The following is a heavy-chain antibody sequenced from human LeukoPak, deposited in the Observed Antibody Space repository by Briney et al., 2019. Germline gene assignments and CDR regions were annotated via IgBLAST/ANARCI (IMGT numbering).Heavy chain of an antibody. V-gene: IGHV1-8*01. Sequence: GASVKVSCKASGYTFTSYDINWVRQAPGQGLEWMGWMNPNSGITDYAQKFQGRVTMTRNTSISTAYIELSRLRTEDTAVYYCARGRKLRFLEWLGYYYYYYMDVWGKGTTVTVSS. CDR1: GYTFTSYD. CDR3: ARGRKLRFLEWLGYYYYYYMDV. CDR2: MNPNSGIT. J-gene: IGHJ6*03. D-gene: IGHD3-3*01.